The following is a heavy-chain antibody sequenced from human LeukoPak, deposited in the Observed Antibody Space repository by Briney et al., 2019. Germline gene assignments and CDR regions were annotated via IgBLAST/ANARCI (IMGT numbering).Heavy chain of an antibody. CDR2: IYYSGST. CDR3: ARRESSGWYYY. D-gene: IGHD6-19*01. J-gene: IGHJ4*02. CDR1: GGSISSYY. Sequence: SETLSLTCTVSGGSISSYYWSWIRQPPGKGLEWIGYIYYSGSTNYNPSLKSRVTISVDTSKNQFSLKLSSVTAAGTAVYYCARRESSGWYYYWGQGTLVTVSS. V-gene: IGHV4-59*01.